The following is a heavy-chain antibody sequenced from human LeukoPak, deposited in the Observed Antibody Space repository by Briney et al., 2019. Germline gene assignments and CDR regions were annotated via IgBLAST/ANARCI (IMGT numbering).Heavy chain of an antibody. D-gene: IGHD3-9*01. J-gene: IGHJ4*02. CDR2: INHSGRP. V-gene: IGHV4-34*01. CDR3: ARGSIRYFDWLLYRPFDY. Sequence: PETLSLTRAVYGGSLLGYYWSGIRPPPGKGGEWIGEINHSGRPNYNPSLKSRVPLSVDTSKNQFSLTLSSVTAADTAVYYCARGSIRYFDWLLYRPFDYWGQGTLVTVSP. CDR1: GGSLLGYY.